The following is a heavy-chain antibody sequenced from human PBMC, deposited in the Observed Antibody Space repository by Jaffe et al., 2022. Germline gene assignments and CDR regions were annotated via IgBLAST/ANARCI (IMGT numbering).Heavy chain of an antibody. CDR1: GFTFSSYA. V-gene: IGHV3-23*01. CDR3: AKDDGPNTGTVVPAAMNY. Sequence: EVQLLESGGGLVQPGGSLRLSCAASGFTFSSYAMSWVRQAPGKGLEWVSAISGSGGSTYYADSVKGRFTISRDNSKNTLYLQMNSLRAEDTAVYYCAKDDGPNTGTVVPAAMNYWGQGTLVTVSS. CDR2: ISGSGGST. J-gene: IGHJ4*02. D-gene: IGHD2-2*01.